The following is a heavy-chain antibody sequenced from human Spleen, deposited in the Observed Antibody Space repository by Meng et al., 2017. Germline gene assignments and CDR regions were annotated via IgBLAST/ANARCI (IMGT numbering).Heavy chain of an antibody. CDR1: GGSISTRGYY. CDR2: LYYAGSTH. CDR3: ARLGLRVSTTDY. Sequence: QPQRNGSGPGLVTPSQALCLTGSVPGGSISTRGYYWGWIRQPPGKGLEWLGSLYYAGSTHYYNPSLKSRATISVDTSKNGFSLNLISGTAADTAVYYCARLGLRVSTTDYWGQGILVTVSS. V-gene: IGHV4-39*02. J-gene: IGHJ4*02. D-gene: IGHD3/OR15-3a*01.